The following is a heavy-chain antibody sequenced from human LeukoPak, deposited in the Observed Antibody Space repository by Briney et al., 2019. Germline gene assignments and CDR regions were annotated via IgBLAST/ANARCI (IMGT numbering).Heavy chain of an antibody. CDR2: IKEDGSEK. Sequence: GGSLRLSCAASGFTFSNYWMSWVRQAPGKGLEWVANIKEDGSEKYYVDSVKGRFTISKDNAKNSLYLQMNSLRAEDTAVYYCARTIRGYWGQGTLVSVSS. D-gene: IGHD3-10*01. V-gene: IGHV3-7*01. J-gene: IGHJ4*02. CDR1: GFTFSNYW. CDR3: ARTIRGY.